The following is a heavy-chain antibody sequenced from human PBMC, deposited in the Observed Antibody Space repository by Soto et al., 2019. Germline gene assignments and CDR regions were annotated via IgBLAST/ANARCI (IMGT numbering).Heavy chain of an antibody. CDR2: IYSGGSR. Sequence: EAQMVESGGGLVQPGGSLRLSCAASGFTVSTKYMSWVRQAPGKGLEWVSVIYSGGSRFYADAVRGRFTISRHNCKNTAKLQMNSLRAEDTAVYYCARDPWAADYWGQGTLVTVSS. CDR3: ARDPWAADY. CDR1: GFTVSTKY. V-gene: IGHV3-66*01. J-gene: IGHJ4*02. D-gene: IGHD3-16*01.